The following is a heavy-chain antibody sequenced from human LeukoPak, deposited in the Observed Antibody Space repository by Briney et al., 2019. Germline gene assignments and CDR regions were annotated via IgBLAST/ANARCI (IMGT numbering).Heavy chain of an antibody. Sequence: GGSLRLSCAASGFTFGLYTITWVRPPPGKGLAWVSSITITGAYINYADSVKGRFTISGDNAKNSLYLQMNSLRAEDTAVYYCARVAAGATTSNYFYYYMDVWGKGTTVTVSS. CDR2: ITITGAYI. CDR1: GFTFGLYT. V-gene: IGHV3-21*01. J-gene: IGHJ6*03. CDR3: ARVAAGATTSNYFYYYMDV. D-gene: IGHD1-26*01.